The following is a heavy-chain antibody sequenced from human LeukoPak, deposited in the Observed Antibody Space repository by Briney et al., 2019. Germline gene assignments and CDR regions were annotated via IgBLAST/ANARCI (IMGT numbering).Heavy chain of an antibody. CDR3: AGSYCSSTSCYEGYFDY. D-gene: IGHD2-2*01. Sequence: SETLSLTCAVYGGSFSGYYWSWIRQPPGKGLEWIGETNHSGSTNYNPSLKSRVTISVDTSKNQFSLKLSSVTAADTAVYYCAGSYCSSTSCYEGYFDYWGQGTLVTVSS. J-gene: IGHJ4*02. CDR1: GGSFSGYY. CDR2: TNHSGST. V-gene: IGHV4-34*01.